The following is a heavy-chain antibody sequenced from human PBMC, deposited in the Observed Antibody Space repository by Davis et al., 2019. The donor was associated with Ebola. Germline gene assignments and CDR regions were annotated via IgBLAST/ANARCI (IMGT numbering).Heavy chain of an antibody. CDR2: ISYDGRNK. V-gene: IGHV3-30*18. Sequence: GGSLRLSCAASGFTFSNYGMHWVRQAPGKGLEWVAVISYDGRNKYYADSVKGRFTISRDNSKNTLYLQMNSLRAEDTAVYYCAKGGSGWPSDYSYGMGVWGKGTTVTVSS. CDR3: AKGGSGWPSDYSYGMGV. D-gene: IGHD6-19*01. CDR1: GFTFSNYG. J-gene: IGHJ6*04.